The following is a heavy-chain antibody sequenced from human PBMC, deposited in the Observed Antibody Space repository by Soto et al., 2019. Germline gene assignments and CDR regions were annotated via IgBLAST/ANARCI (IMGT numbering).Heavy chain of an antibody. CDR2: FTGDSGST. CDR1: GFTFSSYA. CDR3: AKSAELPNRYFDY. J-gene: IGHJ4*02. Sequence: GGSLRLSCAAAGFTFSSYAMVCVRQAPGQGLEWVSTFTGDSGSTDYGDSVKGRFTISRDNSKSTLYLQMNSLRVEDTATYYCAKSAELPNRYFDYWGQGTLVTVSS. D-gene: IGHD3-10*01. V-gene: IGHV3-23*01.